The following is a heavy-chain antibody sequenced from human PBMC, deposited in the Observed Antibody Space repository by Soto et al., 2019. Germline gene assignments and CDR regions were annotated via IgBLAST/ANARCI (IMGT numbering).Heavy chain of an antibody. Sequence: QLHLQESGPGLEKPSVTLSLSCTVSGGSISSSNLYWGWFRQPPAKGLEWIGSIRHGGDTPYNPSLKRRISLSTGTSKSLFSLSLRSVTAADTATHYCAKDASCNSSGAGGQGAPVPVSS. J-gene: IGHJ4*02. CDR2: IRHGGDT. D-gene: IGHD7-27*01. V-gene: IGHV4-39*01. CDR1: GGSISSSNLY. CDR3: AKDASCNSSGA.